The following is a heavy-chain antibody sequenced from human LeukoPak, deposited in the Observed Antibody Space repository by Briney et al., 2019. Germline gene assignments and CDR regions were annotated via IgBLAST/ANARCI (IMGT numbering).Heavy chain of an antibody. CDR3: ARDKGYSSSWFDY. CDR2: ISSGSSYL. Sequence: GGSLRLSCAASGFTFSNVWMSWVRQAPGKGLEWVSSISSGSSYLYYADSVKGRFTISRDNAKNSLYLQMNSLRAEDTAVYYCARDKGYSSSWFDYWGQGTLVTVSS. CDR1: GFTFSNVW. J-gene: IGHJ4*02. D-gene: IGHD6-13*01. V-gene: IGHV3-21*01.